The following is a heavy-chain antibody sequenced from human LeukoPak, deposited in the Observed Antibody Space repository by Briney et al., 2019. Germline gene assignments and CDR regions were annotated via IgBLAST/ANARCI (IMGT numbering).Heavy chain of an antibody. V-gene: IGHV1-58*02. CDR3: AAGLNVLYYFDY. J-gene: IGHJ4*02. CDR2: IVVGSGNT. Sequence: GASVKVSCKASGYTFTSYGISWVRQARGQRLEWIGWIVVGSGNTNYAQKFQERVTITRDMSTSTAYMELSSLRSEDTAVYYCAAGLNVLYYFDYWGQGTLVTVSS. D-gene: IGHD2-8*02. CDR1: GYTFTSYG.